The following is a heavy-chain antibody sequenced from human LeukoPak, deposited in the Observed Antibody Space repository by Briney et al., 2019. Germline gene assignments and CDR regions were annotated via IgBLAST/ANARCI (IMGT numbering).Heavy chain of an antibody. V-gene: IGHV4-39*01. CDR1: GGSISSSSYS. D-gene: IGHD5-18*01. Sequence: SETLSLTCTVSGGSISSSSYSWGWLRQPPGKGLEWIGSIYYSGSTYYNPSLKSRVTISVDTSKNQFSLKLSSVTAADTAVYYCARHGSSYGYYYWGQGTLVTVSS. CDR2: IYYSGST. CDR3: ARHGSSYGYYY. J-gene: IGHJ4*02.